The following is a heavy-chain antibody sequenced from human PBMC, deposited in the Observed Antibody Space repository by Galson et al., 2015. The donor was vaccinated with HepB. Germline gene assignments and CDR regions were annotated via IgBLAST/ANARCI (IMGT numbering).Heavy chain of an antibody. V-gene: IGHV3-73*01. CDR1: GFTFSGSA. J-gene: IGHJ4*02. Sequence: SLRLSCAASGFTFSGSAMHWVRQASGKGLEWVGRIRSKANSYATAYAASVKGRFTISRDDSKNTAYLQMNSLKTEDTAVYYCTSYCGGDCYDYWGQGTLVTVSS. CDR2: IRSKANSYAT. CDR3: TSYCGGDCYDY. D-gene: IGHD2-21*01.